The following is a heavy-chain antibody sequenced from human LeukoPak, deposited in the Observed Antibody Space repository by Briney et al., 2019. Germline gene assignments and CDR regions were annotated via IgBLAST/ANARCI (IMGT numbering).Heavy chain of an antibody. J-gene: IGHJ6*02. CDR2: IYYSGST. CDR3: ARRGYCSGGSCYYYYGMDV. V-gene: IGHV4-59*08. CDR1: GGSISSYY. Sequence: PSETLSLTCTVSGGSISSYYWSWIRQPPGKGLEWIGYIYYSGSTNYNPSLKSRVTISVDTSKNQFSLKLSSVTAADTAVYYCARRGYCSGGSCYYYYGMDVWGQGTTVPVSS. D-gene: IGHD2-15*01.